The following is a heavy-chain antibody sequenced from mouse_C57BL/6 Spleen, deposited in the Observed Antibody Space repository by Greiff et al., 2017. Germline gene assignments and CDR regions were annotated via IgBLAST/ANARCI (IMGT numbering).Heavy chain of an antibody. CDR3: ARKSAGYYFDY. D-gene: IGHD3-2*02. Sequence: QVQLQQPGAELVMPGASVKLSCKASGYTFTSYWMHWVKQRPGQGLEWIGEIDPYDSYTNYNQKFKGKTTLTVDKSSSTSYMQLSSLTSEDSAVYYCARKSAGYYFDYWGQGTTLTVSA. J-gene: IGHJ2*01. V-gene: IGHV1-69*01. CDR2: IDPYDSYT. CDR1: GYTFTSYW.